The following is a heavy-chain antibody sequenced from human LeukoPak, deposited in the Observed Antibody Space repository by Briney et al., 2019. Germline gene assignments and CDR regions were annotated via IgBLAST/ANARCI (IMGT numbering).Heavy chain of an antibody. CDR1: GYTFTSYY. CDR2: INPSGGST. Sequence: ASVTVSCKASGYTFTSYYMHWVRQAPGQGLEWMGIINPSGGSTSYAQKFQGRVTMTRDMSTSTVYMELSSLRSEDTAVYYCARTSSDFWSGYHKNWFDPWGQGTLVTVSS. V-gene: IGHV1-46*01. J-gene: IGHJ5*02. CDR3: ARTSSDFWSGYHKNWFDP. D-gene: IGHD3-3*01.